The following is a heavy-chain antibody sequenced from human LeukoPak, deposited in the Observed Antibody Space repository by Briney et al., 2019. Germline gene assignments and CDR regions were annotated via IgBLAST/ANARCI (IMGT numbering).Heavy chain of an antibody. V-gene: IGHV1-18*01. CDR1: GYTFTSYG. CDR3: ATDIPSSTSSQDGDY. J-gene: IGHJ4*02. Sequence: ASVKVSCKASGYTFTSYGISWVRQAPGQGLEWMGWISAYNGNTNYAQKLQGRVTMTTDTSTSTAYMELRSLRSEDTAVYYCATDIPSSTSSQDGDYWGQGTLVTVSS. CDR2: ISAYNGNT. D-gene: IGHD2-2*01.